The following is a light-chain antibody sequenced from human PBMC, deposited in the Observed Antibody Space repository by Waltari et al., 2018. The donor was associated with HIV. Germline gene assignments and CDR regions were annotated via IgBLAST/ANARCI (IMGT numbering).Light chain of an antibody. J-gene: IGKJ5*01. V-gene: IGKV2-28*01. Sequence: DLVMTQSPLSLPVTPGEPASISCRSSQSLLHSNGYNYLDWYLQNPGQSPQLLIYLGSNRATGVPHRFSGSGSGTDFTLKVSRVEAEDVGIYYCMQTLQTPITFGQGTRLEIK. CDR2: LGS. CDR3: MQTLQTPIT. CDR1: QSLLHSNGYNY.